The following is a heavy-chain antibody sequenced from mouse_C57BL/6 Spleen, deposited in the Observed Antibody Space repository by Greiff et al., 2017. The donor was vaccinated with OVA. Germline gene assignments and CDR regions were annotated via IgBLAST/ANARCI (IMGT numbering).Heavy chain of an antibody. CDR2: IYPGSGST. CDR3: ARTLGRDYYFVY. CDR1: GYTFTSYW. V-gene: IGHV1-55*01. Sequence: QVQLQQPGAELVKPGASVKMSCKASGYTFTSYWITWVKQRPGPGLEWIGDIYPGSGSTNYHEKFKSKATLTVDTSSSTAYMQLSSLTSEDSAVYYCARTLGRDYYFVYWGQGTTLTVSS. J-gene: IGHJ2*01. D-gene: IGHD4-1*01.